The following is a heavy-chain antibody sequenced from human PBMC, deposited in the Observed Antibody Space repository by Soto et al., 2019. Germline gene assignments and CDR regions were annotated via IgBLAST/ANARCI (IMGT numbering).Heavy chain of an antibody. J-gene: IGHJ4*02. V-gene: IGHV1-24*01. Sequence: ASVKVSCKVSGYTLTELSMHWVRQAPGKGLEWMGGFDPEDGETIYAQKFQGRVTMTEDTSTDTAYMELSSLRSEDTAVYYCATDLQGIAVAGHVREFDYWGQGTLVTVSS. CDR2: FDPEDGET. CDR3: ATDLQGIAVAGHVREFDY. D-gene: IGHD6-19*01. CDR1: GYTLTELS.